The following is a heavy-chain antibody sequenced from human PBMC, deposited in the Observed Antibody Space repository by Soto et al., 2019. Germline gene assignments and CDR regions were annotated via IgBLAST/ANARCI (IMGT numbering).Heavy chain of an antibody. D-gene: IGHD1-1*01. V-gene: IGHV4-31*03. CDR1: GGSISSGGTGSY. Sequence: QVQLQESGPGLVKPSQTLSLTCTVSGGSISSGGTGSYWTWIRQLPGKDLEWIGYIYYTGNTYYNQSLKSRPTISIDTSETQFSLKLTSMTAADTAVYFCASGHDAYKVRYWGQGTLVTVSS. CDR2: IYYTGNT. J-gene: IGHJ4*02. CDR3: ASGHDAYKVRY.